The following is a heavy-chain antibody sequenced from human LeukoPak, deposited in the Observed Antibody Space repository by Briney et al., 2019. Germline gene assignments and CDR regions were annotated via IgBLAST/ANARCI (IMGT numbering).Heavy chain of an antibody. CDR2: IYYSGST. D-gene: IGHD3-16*01. J-gene: IGHJ4*02. Sequence: SETLSLTCTVSGGSFSTYYWSWIRQPPGKGLEWIGYIYYSGSTNYNPPLKSRVTISVDTSKNQFSLTLNSVTAADTAVYYCARVITVRGVIFDYWGQGTLVTVSS. CDR1: GGSFSTYY. CDR3: ARVITVRGVIFDY. V-gene: IGHV4-59*01.